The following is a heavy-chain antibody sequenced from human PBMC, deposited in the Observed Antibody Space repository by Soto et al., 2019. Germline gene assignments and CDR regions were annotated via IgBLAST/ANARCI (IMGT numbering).Heavy chain of an antibody. CDR1: GITFCDYS. V-gene: IGHV3-48*02. CDR2: ISSRSGTI. CDR3: ATTLDY. J-gene: IGHJ4*02. Sequence: EVQLVESGGGLVQPGGSLRLSCAVSGITFCDYSMNWVRQAPGKGLEWISHISSRSGTIYYADSVKGRFTISRDNAQNSLYLQMNSLRDEDTAVYYCATTLDYWGQGILVTVSS.